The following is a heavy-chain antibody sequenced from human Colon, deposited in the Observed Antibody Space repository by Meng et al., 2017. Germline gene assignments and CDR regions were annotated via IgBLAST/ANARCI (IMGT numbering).Heavy chain of an antibody. J-gene: IGHJ4*02. CDR3: VKSRTTEITKYYFDH. CDR2: ISSSGDAI. CDR1: GFNFSDYY. V-gene: IGHV3-11*01. Sequence: GESLKIPCAASGFNFSDYYMTWIRQAPGKGLEWLSYISSSGDAIYYADSVKGRFTMSRDNAKNTLYLQMNSLRDEDTAIYYCVKSRTTEITKYYFDHWGQGTLVTVSS. D-gene: IGHD4-17*01.